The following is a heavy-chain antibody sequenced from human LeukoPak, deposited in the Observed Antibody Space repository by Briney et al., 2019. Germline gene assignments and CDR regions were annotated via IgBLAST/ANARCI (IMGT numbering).Heavy chain of an antibody. CDR3: TGRIVVVVAATPRPENYFDY. CDR2: IKSKSDGGTT. CDR1: GFTFSNAW. D-gene: IGHD2-15*01. J-gene: IGHJ4*02. Sequence: GGSLRLSCAASGFTFSNAWMSWVRQAPGKGLEWVGRIKSKSDGGTTDYAAPVKGRFTISRDDSKNTLYLQMNSLKTEDTAVYYCTGRIVVVVAATPRPENYFDYWGQGTLVTVSS. V-gene: IGHV3-15*01.